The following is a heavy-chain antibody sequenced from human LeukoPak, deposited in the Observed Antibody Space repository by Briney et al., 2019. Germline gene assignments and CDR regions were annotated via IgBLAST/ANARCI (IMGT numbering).Heavy chain of an antibody. CDR1: GGSIRSYN. Sequence: SETLSLTCTVTGGSIRSYNWNWIRQPPGKGLEWIGYVSETGSTNYNSSLENRVTLSLDTSKSQISLNLRSATVADTAVYYCARQDALGKFPPPYYMDVWGKGTTVIVS. CDR2: VSETGST. D-gene: IGHD1-26*01. J-gene: IGHJ6*03. V-gene: IGHV4-59*08. CDR3: ARQDALGKFPPPYYMDV.